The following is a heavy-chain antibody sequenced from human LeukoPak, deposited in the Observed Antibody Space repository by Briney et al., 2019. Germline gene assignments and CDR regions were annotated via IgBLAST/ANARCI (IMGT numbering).Heavy chain of an antibody. CDR1: GFTFSNAW. J-gene: IGHJ4*02. Sequence: GGSLRLSCAASGFTFSNAWMNWVRQAPGKGLEWVALIWYDGSNKYYTDSVKGRLTISRDNSKNTLYLQMNSLRAEDTAIYYCAREGPRGNSQFDYWGQGTLVTVSS. CDR3: AREGPRGNSQFDY. CDR2: IWYDGSNK. V-gene: IGHV3-33*08. D-gene: IGHD2/OR15-2a*01.